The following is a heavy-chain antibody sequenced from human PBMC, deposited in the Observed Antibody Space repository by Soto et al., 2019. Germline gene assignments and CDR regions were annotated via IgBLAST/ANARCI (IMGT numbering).Heavy chain of an antibody. V-gene: IGHV3-74*01. CDR2: INGDGSST. J-gene: IGHJ3*02. Sequence: EVQLVESGGGLVQPGGSLRLSCAVSGFTLSNYYMHWARQAPGKGLVWVSHINGDGSSTNYADSVRGRFTISRDNAKNSLYLQMNSLRAEDTAVYYCARISLEWYGSNDAFDIWGQGTMVTVSS. D-gene: IGHD3-3*01. CDR1: GFTLSNYY. CDR3: ARISLEWYGSNDAFDI.